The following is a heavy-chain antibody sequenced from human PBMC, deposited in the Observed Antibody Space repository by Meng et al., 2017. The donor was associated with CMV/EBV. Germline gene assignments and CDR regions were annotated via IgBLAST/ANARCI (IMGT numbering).Heavy chain of an antibody. CDR2: IYYSGST. Sequence: SETLSLTCTVSGGSISSSSYYWGWIRQPPGKGQEWIGSIYYSGSTYYNPSLKSRVTISVDTSKNQFSLKLSSVTAADTAVYYCARGKVDIVNWGQGTLVTVSS. CDR3: ARGKVDIVN. CDR1: GGSISSSSYY. J-gene: IGHJ4*02. V-gene: IGHV4-39*07. D-gene: IGHD5-12*01.